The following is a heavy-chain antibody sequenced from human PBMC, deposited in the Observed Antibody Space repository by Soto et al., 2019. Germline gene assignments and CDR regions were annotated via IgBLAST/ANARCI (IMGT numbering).Heavy chain of an antibody. CDR1: GGSISSYY. J-gene: IGHJ6*02. V-gene: IGHV4-59*01. CDR2: IYYSGST. D-gene: IGHD3-10*01. CDR3: ASSSGSGRYGYYYSAMDV. Sequence: SETLSLTCTASGGSISSYYSSWLRQPPRKGLEWIGYIYYSGSTNYNPSLKSRVTISVGTSKNRFSLKLSSVTAADTAVYYCASSSGSGRYGYYYSAMDVLSQGTTVTVAS.